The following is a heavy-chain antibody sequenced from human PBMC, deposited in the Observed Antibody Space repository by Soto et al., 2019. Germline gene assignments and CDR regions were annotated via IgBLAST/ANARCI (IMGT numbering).Heavy chain of an antibody. D-gene: IGHD3-10*01. V-gene: IGHV4-38-2*02. J-gene: IGHJ3*02. CDR1: GYSISSGYY. CDR3: ARQRVVLLWFGELPTLDAFDI. CDR2: IYHSGST. Sequence: SETLSLTCTVSGYSISSGYYWGWIRQPPGKGLEWIGSIYHSGSTYYNPSLKSRVTISVDTSKNQFSLKLSSVTAADTAVYYCARQRVVLLWFGELPTLDAFDIWGQGTMVTVSS.